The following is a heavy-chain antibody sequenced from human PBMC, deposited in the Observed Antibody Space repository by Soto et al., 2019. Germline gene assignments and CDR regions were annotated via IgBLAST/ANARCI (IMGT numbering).Heavy chain of an antibody. CDR3: AKAGRYSSSPLDY. V-gene: IGHV3-30*18. J-gene: IGHJ4*02. Sequence: PGGSLRLSCAASGFTFSSYGMHWVRQAPGKGLEWVAVISYDGSNKYYADSVKGRFTISRDNSKNTLYLQMNSLRAEDTAVYYCAKAGRYSSSPLDYWGQGTLVTVS. CDR2: ISYDGSNK. CDR1: GFTFSSYG. D-gene: IGHD6-13*01.